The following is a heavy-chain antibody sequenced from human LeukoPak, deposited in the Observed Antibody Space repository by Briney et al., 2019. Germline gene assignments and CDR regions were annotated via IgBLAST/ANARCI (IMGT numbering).Heavy chain of an antibody. V-gene: IGHV3-53*01. J-gene: IGHJ4*02. CDR1: GFTVSSNY. Sequence: PGGSLRPSCAASGFTVSSNYMSWVRQAPGEGLEGVSSISGRGDHIQYAASVKGRFTISKDNSKNTLYLQINSLRADDTPVYYCAPSVLSSFDFWGQGTLVIVSS. D-gene: IGHD3-3*01. CDR2: ISGRGDH. CDR3: APSVLSSFDF.